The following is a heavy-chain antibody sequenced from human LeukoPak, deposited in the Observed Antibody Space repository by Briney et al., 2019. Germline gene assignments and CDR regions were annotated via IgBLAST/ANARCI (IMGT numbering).Heavy chain of an antibody. Sequence: GGSLRLSCVASGFNVSSTYMNWVRQAPGKGLEWVSSISSSSSYIYYADSVKGRFTISRDNAKNSLYLQMNSLRAEDTAVYYCAREEEIIVVVPAAIDYWGQGTLVTVSS. D-gene: IGHD2-2*01. J-gene: IGHJ4*02. CDR1: GFNVSSTY. CDR2: ISSSSSYI. CDR3: AREEEIIVVVPAAIDY. V-gene: IGHV3-21*01.